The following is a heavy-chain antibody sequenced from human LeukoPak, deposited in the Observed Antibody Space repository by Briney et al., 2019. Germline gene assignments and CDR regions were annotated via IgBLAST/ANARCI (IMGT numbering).Heavy chain of an antibody. CDR3: AKLGVQDVYNYYVGV. V-gene: IGHV3-23*01. CDR1: GFTFSSYA. CDR2: IIDSGDIT. Sequence: QTGGSLRLSCEASGFTFSSYAMSWGRQAPGKGLEWVPDIIDSGDITYYANPVKRRFTISRDNSNNTLYLQINSLRAEDTAVYYCAKLGVQDVYNYYVGVWGKGTTVAVSS. J-gene: IGHJ6*03. D-gene: IGHD3-16*01.